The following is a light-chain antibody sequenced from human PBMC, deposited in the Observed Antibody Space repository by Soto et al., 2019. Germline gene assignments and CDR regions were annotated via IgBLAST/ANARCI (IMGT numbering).Light chain of an antibody. V-gene: IGKV3-20*01. Sequence: DIVLTHTPGTLSLSPGERATLSCRASQRVGSNYLAWYQQNPGQPPRLLIHGASSRASGIPDRFSGSGSGSDLTLTISRLEPEDFAVDYWQQNGSTRRTVGQWTKVDIK. CDR3: QQNGSTRRT. CDR2: GAS. CDR1: QRVGSNY. J-gene: IGKJ1*01.